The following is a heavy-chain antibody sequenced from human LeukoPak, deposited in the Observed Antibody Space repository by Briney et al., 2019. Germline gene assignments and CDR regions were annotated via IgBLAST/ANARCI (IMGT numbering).Heavy chain of an antibody. Sequence: PGRTLRLSCAASGFTFSSYGMHWVRQAPGKGLEWVAFIRYDGSNKYYAESVKGRFTISRDNSKNTLYLQMNSLRAEDTAVYYCAKPRYQLPIFDYWGQGTLVTVSS. CDR1: GFTFSSYG. V-gene: IGHV3-30*02. CDR2: IRYDGSNK. CDR3: AKPRYQLPIFDY. J-gene: IGHJ4*02. D-gene: IGHD2-2*01.